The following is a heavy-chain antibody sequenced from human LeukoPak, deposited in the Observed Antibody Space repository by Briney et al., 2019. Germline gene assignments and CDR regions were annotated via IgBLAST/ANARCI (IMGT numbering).Heavy chain of an antibody. CDR2: ISSSSSYI. J-gene: IGHJ4*02. V-gene: IGHV3-21*01. CDR3: ARAGAYYFDY. Sequence: PGGSLRLSCAASGFTFSGYSMNWVRQAPGKGLEWVSSISSSSSYICYADSVKGRFTISRDNAKNSLYLQMNSLRAEDTAVYYCARAGAYYFDYWGQGTLVTVSS. CDR1: GFTFSGYS.